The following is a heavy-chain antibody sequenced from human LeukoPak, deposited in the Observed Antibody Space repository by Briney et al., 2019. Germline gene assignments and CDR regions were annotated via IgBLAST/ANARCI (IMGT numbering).Heavy chain of an antibody. CDR3: ARLTANYFGEERVYYFDY. CDR2: IYYSGTT. Sequence: SETLSLTCTVSGGSMSNYYWSWIRQPPGKRLEWIGSIYYSGTTNFNPSLKSRVTISIDTSKNQFSLKLNSVTAADTAVFYCARLTANYFGEERVYYFDYWGQGTLVTVSS. V-gene: IGHV4-59*08. CDR1: GGSMSNYY. J-gene: IGHJ4*02. D-gene: IGHD3-10*01.